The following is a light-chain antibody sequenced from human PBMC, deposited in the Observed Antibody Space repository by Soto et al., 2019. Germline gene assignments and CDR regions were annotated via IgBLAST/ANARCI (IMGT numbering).Light chain of an antibody. CDR2: NNN. V-gene: IGLV1-44*01. CDR1: TSNIGSKT. Sequence: QSVLTQPPSASGTPGQRVTISCSGSTSNIGSKTVNWYQQLPGTAPKLLIYNNNQRSSGVSDRFSGSKSGASASLAISGLHSEDEGHYFCAAWDDSRNGPQFGGGTKLTVL. CDR3: AAWDDSRNGPQ. J-gene: IGLJ3*02.